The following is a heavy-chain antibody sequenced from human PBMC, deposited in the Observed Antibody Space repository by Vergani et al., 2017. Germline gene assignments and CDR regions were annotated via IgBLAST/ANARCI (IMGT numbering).Heavy chain of an antibody. CDR1: GGSISSGSYY. D-gene: IGHD3-3*01. V-gene: IGHV4-61*02. Sequence: QVQLQESGPGLVKPSQTLSLTCTVSGGSISSGSYYWSWIRQPSGKGMEWSGRIYTSGSTNYNPSLTSLVTISVDTSKNQFSLKLSSVTAADTAVYYCARGGYDFWSGYWGEYWGRGTLVTVSS. CDR3: ARGGYDFWSGYWGEY. CDR2: IYTSGST. J-gene: IGHJ4*02.